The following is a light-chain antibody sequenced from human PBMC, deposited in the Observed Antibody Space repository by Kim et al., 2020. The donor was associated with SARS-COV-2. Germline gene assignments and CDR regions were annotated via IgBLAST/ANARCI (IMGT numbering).Light chain of an antibody. CDR3: QAWDSSTWV. J-gene: IGLJ3*02. V-gene: IGLV3-1*01. CDR1: KLGEKY. CDR2: QDN. Sequence: VSPVQTASITCSGDKLGEKYACWYQQKPGQSPVLVIYQDNKRPSGIPERFSGSNSGKTATLTLSGTQAMDEADYYCQAWDSSTWVFGGGTQLTVL.